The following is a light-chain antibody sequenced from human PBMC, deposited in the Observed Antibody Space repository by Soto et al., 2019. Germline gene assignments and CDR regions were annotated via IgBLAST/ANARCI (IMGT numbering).Light chain of an antibody. V-gene: IGKV3-20*01. CDR3: QQYNTRRT. CDR1: QSLTNSF. J-gene: IGKJ1*01. CDR2: DTS. Sequence: EVSLPQVQGTLSWSAGERSTPPWTASQSLTNSFMAWYPPKPGQAPRRLIYDTSSRASGIQDWFSGSGSGTEFILTISSLPYEVFAFYYCQQYNTRRTCGQGTQVDIK.